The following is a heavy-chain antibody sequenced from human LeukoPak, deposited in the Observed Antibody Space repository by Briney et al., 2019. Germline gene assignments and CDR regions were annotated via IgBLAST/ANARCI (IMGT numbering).Heavy chain of an antibody. D-gene: IGHD6-6*01. CDR2: KKQDGSEE. CDR3: ARDPYSSTWSDGMDV. Sequence: GVSLRLPCAACGLIFSRYCVRWVRQAPGRGGVGVANKKQDGSEEVYVGSVKGRLTISRDNANNSLFLQMNTLSAEDTAVYYCARDPYSSTWSDGMDVWGQGTTVTVSS. CDR1: GLIFSRYC. J-gene: IGHJ6*02. V-gene: IGHV3-7*03.